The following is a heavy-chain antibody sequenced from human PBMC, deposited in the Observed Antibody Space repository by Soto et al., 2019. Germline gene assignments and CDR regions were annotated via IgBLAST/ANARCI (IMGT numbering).Heavy chain of an antibody. Sequence: QVQLVESGGGVVQPGRSLRLSCAASGFTFRNYGMHWVRQAPGKGLEWLAVIWYDGSNKYYADSVKGRFTISRDNSKNTLYLEMNSLRDEDTAVYYCGRDVRSRRYDLWGQGTLVIVSS. CDR2: IWYDGSNK. CDR1: GFTFRNYG. J-gene: IGHJ5*02. V-gene: IGHV3-33*01. CDR3: GRDVRSRRYDL. D-gene: IGHD3-10*02.